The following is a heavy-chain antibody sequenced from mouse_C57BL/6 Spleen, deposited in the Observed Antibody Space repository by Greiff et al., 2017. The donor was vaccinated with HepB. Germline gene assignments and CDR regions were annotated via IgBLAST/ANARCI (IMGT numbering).Heavy chain of an antibody. V-gene: IGHV1-80*01. CDR3: ARDYDYVAY. Sequence: LKESGASVKISCKASGYAFSSYWMNWVKQRPGKGLEWIGQIYPGDGDTNYNGKFKGKATLTADKSSSTAYMQLSSLTSEDSAVYFCARDYDYVAYWGQGTLVTVSA. D-gene: IGHD2-4*01. J-gene: IGHJ3*01. CDR1: GYAFSSYW. CDR2: IYPGDGDT.